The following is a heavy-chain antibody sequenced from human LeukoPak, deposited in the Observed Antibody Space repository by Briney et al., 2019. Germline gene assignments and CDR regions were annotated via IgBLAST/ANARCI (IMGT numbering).Heavy chain of an antibody. V-gene: IGHV1-8*01. CDR1: GYTFTSYD. J-gene: IGHJ4*02. CDR2: MNPNSGNT. CDR3: ARGRGKAYCGGDCYPDC. D-gene: IGHD2-21*02. Sequence: ASVKVSCKASGYTFTSYDINWVRQATGQGLEWMAWMNPNSGNTGYAQKFQGRVTMTRNTSMSTAYMELSSLRSEDTAVYYCARGRGKAYCGGDCYPDCWGQGTLVTVSS.